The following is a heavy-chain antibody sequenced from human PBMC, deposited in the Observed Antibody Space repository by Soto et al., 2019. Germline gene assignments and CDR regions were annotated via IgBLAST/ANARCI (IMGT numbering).Heavy chain of an antibody. CDR3: ARGLFRGNWFDP. D-gene: IGHD3-10*01. V-gene: IGHV4-4*07. CDR2: ISTSGTT. CDR1: GASISSYF. Sequence: SETLSLTCTVSGASISSYFWTWIRQPAGKGLDWIGRISTSGTTNYNPSLKSRVTMSVDTSKNQFSLKLSSVTAADTAVYYCARGLFRGNWFDPWGQGTLVTVSS. J-gene: IGHJ5*02.